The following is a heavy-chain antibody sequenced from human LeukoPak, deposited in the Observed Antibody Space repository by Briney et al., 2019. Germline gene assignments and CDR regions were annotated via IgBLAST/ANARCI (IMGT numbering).Heavy chain of an antibody. D-gene: IGHD1-26*01. Sequence: PSETLSLTCTVSGGSIISHYWSWIRQPPGKGLEWIGYIYYSGSTYYNPSLKSRVTISVDTSKNQFSLNLSSVTAADTAMYYCARLTPYSGSPLGDYWGQGTLVTVSS. CDR2: IYYSGST. J-gene: IGHJ4*02. V-gene: IGHV4-59*08. CDR3: ARLTPYSGSPLGDY. CDR1: GGSIISHY.